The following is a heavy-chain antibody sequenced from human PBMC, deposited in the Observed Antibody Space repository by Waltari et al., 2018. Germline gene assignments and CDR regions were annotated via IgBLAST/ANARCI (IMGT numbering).Heavy chain of an antibody. D-gene: IGHD7-27*01. CDR3: ARHELGISQYYYNMYV. V-gene: IGHV1-69*12. CDR2: IIPMFGIP. CDR1: GDSFCVYV. Sequence: HVQLVQSGAEVKKPGSSVQVSCKASGDSFCVYVVSWVRLAPGQGLEWMGVIIPMFGIPEYSQKFQDRRTITADESTNTAYMELSGLSSEDTAIYYCARHELGISQYYYNMYVWGQGTTVTISS. J-gene: IGHJ6*03.